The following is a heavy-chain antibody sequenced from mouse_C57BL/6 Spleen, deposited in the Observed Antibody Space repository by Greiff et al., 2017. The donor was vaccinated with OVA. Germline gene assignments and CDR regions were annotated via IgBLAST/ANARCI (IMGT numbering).Heavy chain of an antibody. Sequence: EVQLQESGGGLVKPGGSLQLSCAASGFTFSDYGMHWVRQAPEKGLEWVAYISSGSSTIYYADTVKGRFTISRDNAKNTLFLQMTSLRSEDTAMYYCAVSDTSPMDYWGQGTSVTVSS. CDR1: GFTFSDYG. D-gene: IGHD5-1-1*01. V-gene: IGHV5-17*01. J-gene: IGHJ4*01. CDR3: AVSDTSPMDY. CDR2: ISSGSSTI.